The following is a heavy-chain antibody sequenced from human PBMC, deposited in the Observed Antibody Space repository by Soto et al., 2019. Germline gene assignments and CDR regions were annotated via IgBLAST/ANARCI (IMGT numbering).Heavy chain of an antibody. J-gene: IGHJ6*02. Sequence: QVQLVESGGGVVQPGRSLRLSCAASGFTFSSYAMHWVRQAPGKGLEWVAVISCDGSNKYYADSVKGRFTISRDNSKNTLYLQMNSLRAEDTAVYYGARVWNDLGNGMDVWGQGTTVTVSS. CDR1: GFTFSSYA. D-gene: IGHD1-1*01. V-gene: IGHV3-30-3*01. CDR2: ISCDGSNK. CDR3: ARVWNDLGNGMDV.